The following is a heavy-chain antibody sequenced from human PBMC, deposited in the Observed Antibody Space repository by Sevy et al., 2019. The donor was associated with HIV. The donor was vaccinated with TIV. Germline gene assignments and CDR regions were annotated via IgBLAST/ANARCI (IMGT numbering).Heavy chain of an antibody. V-gene: IGHV3-7*01. CDR2: IKQEGSEK. Sequence: GGSLRLSCVASGFTFSTYWMSWVRQAPGKGLEWVANIKQEGSEKFYVDSVKGRFTISRDNAKNSLYLQMNSLRAEDQAVCYCVLGGGAGLGLGGYYFDYWGQGTLVTVSS. CDR3: VLGGGAGLGLGGYYFDY. J-gene: IGHJ4*02. CDR1: GFTFSTYW. D-gene: IGHD3-16*01.